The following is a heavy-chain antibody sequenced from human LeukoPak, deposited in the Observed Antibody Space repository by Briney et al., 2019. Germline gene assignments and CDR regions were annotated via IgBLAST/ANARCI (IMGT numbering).Heavy chain of an antibody. J-gene: IGHJ6*02. V-gene: IGHV1-2*02. Sequence: ASVTVSCKASGYTFTGYYMHWVRQAPGQGLEWMGWINPNSGGTNYAQKFQGRVTMTRDTSISTAYMELSRLRSDDTAVYYCARMNYYDSSGYFYYYYGMDVWGQGTTVTVSS. CDR3: ARMNYYDSSGYFYYYYGMDV. CDR1: GYTFTGYY. CDR2: INPNSGGT. D-gene: IGHD3-22*01.